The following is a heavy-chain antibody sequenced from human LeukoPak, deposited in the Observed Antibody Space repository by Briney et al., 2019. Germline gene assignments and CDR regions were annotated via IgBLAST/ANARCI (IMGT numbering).Heavy chain of an antibody. Sequence: SETLSLTCSVSGYSISDGYYWGWIRQSPGKELEWIAIIYHSGSTYYTPSLKSRLTISVDTSKNQFSLKLSSVTAADTAVYYCARAPIQLWPLDAFDIWGQGTMVTVSS. D-gene: IGHD5-18*01. CDR2: IYHSGST. V-gene: IGHV4-38-2*02. J-gene: IGHJ3*02. CDR3: ARAPIQLWPLDAFDI. CDR1: GYSISDGYY.